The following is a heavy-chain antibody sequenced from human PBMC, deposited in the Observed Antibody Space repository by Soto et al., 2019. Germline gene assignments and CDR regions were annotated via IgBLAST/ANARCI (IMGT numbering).Heavy chain of an antibody. CDR1: GFTVTEIY. CDR2: IYNEFT. J-gene: IGHJ3*02. D-gene: IGHD2-15*01. CDR3: VREPRYCSGGSCSIMGDAFDI. Sequence: EVQLVESGGGLVQPGGSLRLSCVASGFTVTEIYMNWVRQAPGKGLEWVSVIYNEFTDYADSVRGRFSISTDSSKNALYLQMNSLRAEASAVYYWVREPRYCSGGSCSIMGDAFDIWGQVTMVTVSS. V-gene: IGHV3-66*01.